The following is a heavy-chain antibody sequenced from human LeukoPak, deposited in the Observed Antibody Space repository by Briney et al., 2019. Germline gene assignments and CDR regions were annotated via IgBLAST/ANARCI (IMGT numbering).Heavy chain of an antibody. Sequence: GGSLRLSCAASGITVNNAWMSWVRQAPGKGLEWVSAISGSGGSTYYADSVKGRFTISRDNSKNTLYLQMNSLRAEDTAVCYCAKGRYCSGGSCYFYFDYWGQGTLVTVSS. V-gene: IGHV3-23*01. CDR2: ISGSGGST. D-gene: IGHD2-15*01. CDR1: GITVNNAW. J-gene: IGHJ4*02. CDR3: AKGRYCSGGSCYFYFDY.